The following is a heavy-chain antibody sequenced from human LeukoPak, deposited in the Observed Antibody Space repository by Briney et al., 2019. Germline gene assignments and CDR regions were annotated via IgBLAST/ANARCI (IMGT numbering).Heavy chain of an antibody. Sequence: PSETLCLTCTVSGGSISSSSYYWGWIRQPPGEGLEWIGSIYYSGSTYYNPSLKSRVTISVDTSKNQFSLKLSSVTAADTAVYYCARVRGLPYWYFDLWDRGTLVTVSS. CDR2: IYYSGST. V-gene: IGHV4-39*07. J-gene: IGHJ2*01. D-gene: IGHD5-12*01. CDR3: ARVRGLPYWYFDL. CDR1: GGSISSSSYY.